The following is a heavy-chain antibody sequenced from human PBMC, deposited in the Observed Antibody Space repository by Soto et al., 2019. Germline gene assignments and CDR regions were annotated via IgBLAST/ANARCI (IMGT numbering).Heavy chain of an antibody. J-gene: IGHJ4*02. D-gene: IGHD5-18*01. CDR2: IYYSGRT. V-gene: IGHV4-30-4*01. CDR3: ARVPPTDTAMVSYFDF. CDR1: GGSISSGDYY. Sequence: QVQLQESGPGLVKPSQTLSLTCTVSGGSISSGDYYWSWIRQPPGKGLEWIGYIYYSGRTDYNPSLKSRVTISVDTSKNQFSLKLSAVTAADTAVYYCARVPPTDTAMVSYFDFWGQGTLVTVSS.